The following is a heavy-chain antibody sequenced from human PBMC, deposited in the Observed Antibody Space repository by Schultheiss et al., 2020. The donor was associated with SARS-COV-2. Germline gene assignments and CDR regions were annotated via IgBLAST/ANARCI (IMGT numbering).Heavy chain of an antibody. D-gene: IGHD6-13*01. CDR2: INPNSGGT. J-gene: IGHJ6*02. Sequence: ASVKVSCKASGYTFTGYYMHWVRQAPGQGLEWMGWINPNSGGTNYAQKFQGWVTMTRDTSISTAYMELSRLRSDDTAVYYCARAGRYSSSWYVPNKSYYYYGMDVWGQGTTVTVSS. CDR3: ARAGRYSSSWYVPNKSYYYYGMDV. CDR1: GYTFTGYY. V-gene: IGHV1-2*04.